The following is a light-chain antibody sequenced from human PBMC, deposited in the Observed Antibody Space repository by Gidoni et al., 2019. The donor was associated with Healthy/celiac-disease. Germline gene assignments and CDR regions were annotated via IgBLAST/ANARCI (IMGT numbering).Light chain of an antibody. Sequence: DLQMTQSPSSLSASVGERVTITCQASQDISNYLNWYQQKPGKAPKLLIYDASNLETGVPSRFSGSGSGTDFTFTISSLQPEDIATYYCQQYDNLPLFTFGPGTKVDIK. CDR2: DAS. V-gene: IGKV1-33*01. CDR1: QDISNY. CDR3: QQYDNLPLFT. J-gene: IGKJ3*01.